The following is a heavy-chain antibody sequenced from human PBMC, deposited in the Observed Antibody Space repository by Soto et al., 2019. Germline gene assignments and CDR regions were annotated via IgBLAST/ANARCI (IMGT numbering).Heavy chain of an antibody. J-gene: IGHJ4*02. CDR2: IKEDGSEQ. D-gene: IGHD4-17*01. V-gene: IGHV3-7*01. CDR3: ARVPTASSGDSLLFDY. Sequence: EVQLVESGGGLVQPGGSLRLSCAASGFNFRRYWMSWVRQAPGKGLEWVANIKEDGSEQYYVDSVKGRFTIFRDNANNSLSLQMNSLRAEDTAIYYCARVPTASSGDSLLFDYWGQGTLVIVSS. CDR1: GFNFRRYW.